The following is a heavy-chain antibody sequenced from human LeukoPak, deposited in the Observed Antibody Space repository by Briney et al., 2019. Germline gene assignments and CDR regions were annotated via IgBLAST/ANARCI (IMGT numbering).Heavy chain of an antibody. Sequence: SETLSLTCTVSGGSLSSDYWSWIRQPPTKGLEWIGYVYYSGSTNYNPSLKSRVTISVDTSKNQFSLKLSSVTAADTAVYFCARHGWHAWYFDLWGRGTLVTVSS. CDR3: ARHGWHAWYFDL. V-gene: IGHV4-59*12. D-gene: IGHD6-19*01. CDR1: GGSLSSDY. CDR2: VYYSGST. J-gene: IGHJ2*01.